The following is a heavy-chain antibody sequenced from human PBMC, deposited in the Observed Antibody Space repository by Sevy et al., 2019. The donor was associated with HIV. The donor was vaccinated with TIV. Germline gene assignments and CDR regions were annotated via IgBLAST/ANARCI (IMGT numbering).Heavy chain of an antibody. V-gene: IGHV3-9*01. CDR1: GFSFDDYA. CDR3: VKDGGSCSGPSAEYFHH. Sequence: GGSLRLSCAVYGFSFDDYAMHWVRQVPGKGLEWVAGISWNSAFIGYADSVKGRYTISRDNAKNSLYLQINSLIPEDTALYYCVKDGGSCSGPSAEYFHHWGQGTLVTVSS. J-gene: IGHJ1*01. D-gene: IGHD6-19*01. CDR2: ISWNSAFI.